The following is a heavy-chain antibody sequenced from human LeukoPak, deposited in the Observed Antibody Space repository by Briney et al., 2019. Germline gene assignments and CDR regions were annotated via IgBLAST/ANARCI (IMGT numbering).Heavy chain of an antibody. CDR2: MNPNSGNT. Sequence: GASVKVSCKASGHTFTSYEINWVRQATGQGLERMGWMNPNSGNTGYAQKFQGRVTMTRNTSISTAYMELSSLRSEDTAVYYCAIAPLDYYDSSGYSYGYWGQGTLVTVSS. J-gene: IGHJ4*02. V-gene: IGHV1-8*01. CDR1: GHTFTSYE. D-gene: IGHD3-22*01. CDR3: AIAPLDYYDSSGYSYGY.